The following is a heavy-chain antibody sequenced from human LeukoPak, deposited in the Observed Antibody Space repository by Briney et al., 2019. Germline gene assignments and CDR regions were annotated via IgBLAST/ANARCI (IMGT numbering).Heavy chain of an antibody. J-gene: IGHJ4*02. CDR1: GFTFSSYS. V-gene: IGHV3-21*01. CDR2: ISSSSSYI. CDR3: ARLLPDYPFDY. Sequence: GGSLRLPCAASGFTFSSYSMNWVRQAPGKGLEWVSSISSSSSYIYYADSVKGRFTISRDNAKNSLYLQMNSLRAEDTAVYYCARLLPDYPFDYWGQGTLVTVSS. D-gene: IGHD2-15*01.